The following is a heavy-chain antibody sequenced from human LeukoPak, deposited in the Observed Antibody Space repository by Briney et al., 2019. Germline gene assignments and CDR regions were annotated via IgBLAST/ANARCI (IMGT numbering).Heavy chain of an antibody. CDR1: GYTLTELS. V-gene: IGHV3-33*01. Sequence: SCKVSGYTLTELSMHWVRQAPGKGLEWVAVIWYDGSNKYYADSVKGRFTISRDNSKNTLYLQMNSLRAEDTAVYYCARDKGSYYDFDYWGQGTLVTVSS. D-gene: IGHD1-26*01. CDR2: IWYDGSNK. J-gene: IGHJ4*02. CDR3: ARDKGSYYDFDY.